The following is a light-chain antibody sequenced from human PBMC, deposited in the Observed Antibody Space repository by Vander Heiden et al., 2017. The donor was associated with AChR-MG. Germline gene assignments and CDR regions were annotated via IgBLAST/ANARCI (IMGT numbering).Light chain of an antibody. CDR3: QQLKSYPSVT. J-gene: IGKJ5*01. CDR1: QDINTY. Sequence: DIQLTQSPSFLSASAGDRVTITCRASQDINTYLAWYQQKPGKAPGLLIYAASTLQNGVPSRFSGSVSGTEFTLTINSLHPEDFATYYCQQLKSYPSVTFGQRTRLEIK. V-gene: IGKV1-9*01. CDR2: AAS.